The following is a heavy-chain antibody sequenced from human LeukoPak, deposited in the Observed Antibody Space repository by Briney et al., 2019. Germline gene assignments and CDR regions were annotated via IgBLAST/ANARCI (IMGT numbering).Heavy chain of an antibody. J-gene: IGHJ6*03. V-gene: IGHV4-4*07. D-gene: IGHD3-22*01. CDR3: ARGRFDYYDSSGYYRPREYYSYYYYMDV. Sequence: SETLSLTCTVSGGSISTYYWSWIRQPVGKGLEWIGHIKTSGSTHYNPSLRSRITMSVDTSKNQFSLNLSSATAADTAVYYCARGRFDYYDSSGYYRPREYYSYYYYMDVWGKGTTVTISS. CDR1: GGSISTYY. CDR2: IKTSGST.